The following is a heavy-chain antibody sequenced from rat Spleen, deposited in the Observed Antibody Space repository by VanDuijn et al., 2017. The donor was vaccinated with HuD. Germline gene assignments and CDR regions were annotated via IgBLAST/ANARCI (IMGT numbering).Heavy chain of an antibody. CDR3: TRDFPYYYSS. D-gene: IGHD1-2*01. CDR2: ISYDGSTT. CDR1: GFTFSDYN. V-gene: IGHV5-7*01. J-gene: IGHJ2*01. Sequence: EVQLVESGGGLVQPGRSLKLSCAASGFTFSDYNMAWVRQAPKKGLEWVATISYDGSTTYYRDSVKGRFTISRDNEKSTLYLQMDSLRSEDTATYYCTRDFPYYYSSWGQGVMVTVSS.